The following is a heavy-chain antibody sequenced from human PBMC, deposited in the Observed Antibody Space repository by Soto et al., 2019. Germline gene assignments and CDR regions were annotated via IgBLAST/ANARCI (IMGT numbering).Heavy chain of an antibody. J-gene: IGHJ6*02. D-gene: IGHD3-3*01. CDR1: GGSISSYY. V-gene: IGHV3-48*02. CDR3: ARPLITIFGVVITPGGEYGMDV. CDR2: ISSSSTI. Sequence: ETLSLTCTVSGGSISSYYWSWVRQAPGKGLEWVSYISSSSTIYYADSVKGRFTISRDNAKNSLYLQMNSLRDEDTAVYYCARPLITIFGVVITPGGEYGMDVWGQGTTVTVSS.